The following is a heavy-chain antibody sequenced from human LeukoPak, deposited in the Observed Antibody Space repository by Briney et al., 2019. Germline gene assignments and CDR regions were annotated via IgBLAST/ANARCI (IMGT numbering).Heavy chain of an antibody. Sequence: GGSLRLSCAASGFTFSSYSMNWVRQAPGKGLEWVSSISSSSSYIYYADSVKGRFTISRDNSKNTVHLQMNSLRAEDTAVYYCARELREHGVFDIWGQGTMVTVSS. J-gene: IGHJ3*02. CDR3: ARELREHGVFDI. V-gene: IGHV3-21*04. CDR1: GFTFSSYS. D-gene: IGHD1-26*01. CDR2: ISSSSSYI.